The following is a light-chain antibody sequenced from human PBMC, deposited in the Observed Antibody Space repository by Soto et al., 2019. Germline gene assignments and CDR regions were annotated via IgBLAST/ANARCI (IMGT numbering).Light chain of an antibody. J-gene: IGKJ1*01. Sequence: EIVLTQSPGTLSLSPGERATLSCRASQSVRSSYLAWYQQKPGQAPRLLIYGASSRATGIPDRFSGSESGTDFTLIISRLEPEDFAVYYCQQYGSSVWTFGQGTKLEIK. CDR1: QSVRSSY. V-gene: IGKV3-20*01. CDR2: GAS. CDR3: QQYGSSVWT.